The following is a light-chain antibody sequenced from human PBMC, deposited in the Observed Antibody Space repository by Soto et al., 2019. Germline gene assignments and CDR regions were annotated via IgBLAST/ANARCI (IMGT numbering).Light chain of an antibody. V-gene: IGKV3-20*01. CDR2: GAS. CDR3: QQYGSSPRT. J-gene: IGKJ2*02. Sequence: EIVLTQSPGTLSLSPGGRATLSCRASQSVSSSYLAWYQQKPGQAPRLLIYGASSRATGIPDRFSGSGSVTDFTLTISRLEPEDFAVYYCQQYGSSPRTFGQGTKVDIK. CDR1: QSVSSSY.